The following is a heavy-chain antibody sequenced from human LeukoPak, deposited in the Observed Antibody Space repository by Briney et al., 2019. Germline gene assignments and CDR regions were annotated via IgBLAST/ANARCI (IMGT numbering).Heavy chain of an antibody. Sequence: ASVKVSCKASGYTFSSYGFSWVRQAPGQGLEWLGWISPYNGNTIYAENLQGRVTMTTDTSTSTAYMELRSLRSDDTAVYYCARADNRIVAVTADTYDYWGQGTLVTVSS. J-gene: IGHJ4*02. V-gene: IGHV1-18*01. CDR1: GYTFSSYG. D-gene: IGHD2-21*02. CDR2: ISPYNGNT. CDR3: ARADNRIVAVTADTYDY.